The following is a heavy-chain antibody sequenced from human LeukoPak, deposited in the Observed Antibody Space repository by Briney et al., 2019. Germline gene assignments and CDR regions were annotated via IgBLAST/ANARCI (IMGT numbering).Heavy chain of an antibody. D-gene: IGHD2-2*01. CDR2: ISGSGNST. V-gene: IGHV3-23*01. CDR1: GFTFSSYA. J-gene: IGHJ3*02. Sequence: GGSLRLSCAASGFTFSSYAMSWVRQAPGKGLEWVSAISGSGNSTYYADSVKGRFTISRDNSKNTLHLQMNTLRAEDTALYYCARGQYCSSTSCYVIGAFDIWGQGTMVTVSS. CDR3: ARGQYCSSTSCYVIGAFDI.